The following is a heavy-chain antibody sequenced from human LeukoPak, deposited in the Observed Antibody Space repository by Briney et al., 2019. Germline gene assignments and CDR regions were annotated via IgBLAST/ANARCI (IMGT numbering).Heavy chain of an antibody. V-gene: IGHV3-7*03. CDR2: IKQDGSEK. CDR1: GFTFSSYW. J-gene: IGHJ4*02. D-gene: IGHD3-16*01. CDR3: AKDLGEVYETFDY. Sequence: PGGSLRLSCAASGFTFSSYWMSWVRQAPGKGLEWVANIKQDGSEKYYVDSVKGRFTISRDNAKNTLYLQMNSLRAEDTAVYYCAKDLGEVYETFDYWGQGTLVTVSS.